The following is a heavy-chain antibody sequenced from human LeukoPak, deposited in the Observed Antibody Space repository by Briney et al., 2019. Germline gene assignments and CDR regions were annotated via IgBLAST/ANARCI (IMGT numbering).Heavy chain of an antibody. D-gene: IGHD7-27*01. CDR3: ATSPSGEERHWYFGL. CDR2: INPSGGST. J-gene: IGHJ2*01. V-gene: IGHV1-46*01. Sequence: ASVKVSCKASGYTFTSYYMHWVRQAPGQGLEWMGIINPSGGSTSYAQKFQGRVTMTRDTSTSTVYMELSSLRSEDTAVYYCATSPSGEERHWYFGLWGRGTLVTVSS. CDR1: GYTFTSYY.